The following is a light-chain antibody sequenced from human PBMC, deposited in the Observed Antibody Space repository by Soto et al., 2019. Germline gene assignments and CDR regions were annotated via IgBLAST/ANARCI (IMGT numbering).Light chain of an antibody. J-gene: IGKJ3*01. Sequence: DIQMTQSPPSLSASVGDRVTITCRASQRISSYLKWYQQKPGKAPKLLIYAASSLQSGVPSRLSGSGSGTEFTLTISSLQPEDFATYYCQQSYSTPLTFGPGTKVDIK. V-gene: IGKV1-39*01. CDR1: QRISSY. CDR2: AAS. CDR3: QQSYSTPLT.